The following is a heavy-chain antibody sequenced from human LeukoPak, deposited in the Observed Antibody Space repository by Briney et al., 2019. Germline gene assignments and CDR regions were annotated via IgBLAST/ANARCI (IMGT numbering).Heavy chain of an antibody. V-gene: IGHV4-39*01. D-gene: IGHD2-21*01. CDR1: GGSITSGTYW. J-gene: IGHJ4*02. CDR3: ARRTGDFSYYFDL. CDR2: IFYSGST. Sequence: SETLSLTCSVSGGSITSGTYWWGWVRQPPGRGREWIGGIFYSGSTYAKSSLKSRLTMSLDTSKNEFSLKLKSVTSADTALYFCARRTGDFSYYFDLWGPGTLVTVSS.